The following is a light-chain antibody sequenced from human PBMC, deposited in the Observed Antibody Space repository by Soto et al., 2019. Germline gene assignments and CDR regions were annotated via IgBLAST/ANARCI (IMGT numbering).Light chain of an antibody. V-gene: IGKV3-15*01. CDR2: GAS. CDR1: QSVSSN. J-gene: IGKJ1*01. Sequence: EIVMTQSPATLSVSPGERATLSCRASQSVSSNLAWYQQKPGQAPRLLIYGASTSATGIPARFSGSGSGTEFTLAISSLQSEDFAVSYCQQYNNWPGTFGQGTKVDIK. CDR3: QQYNNWPGT.